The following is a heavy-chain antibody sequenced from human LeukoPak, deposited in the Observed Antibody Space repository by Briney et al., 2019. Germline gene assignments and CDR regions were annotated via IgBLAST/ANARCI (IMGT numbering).Heavy chain of an antibody. Sequence: PGGSLRLSCAASGFTFGSYGMHWVRQAPGKGLEWVSVIAGSGGSTDYADSVKGRFTISRDNSKNTLYLQMSSLRAEDTAVYYCAKGTLGYCSGGSCYSGYWGQGTLVTVSS. CDR2: IAGSGGST. V-gene: IGHV3-23*01. J-gene: IGHJ4*02. CDR3: AKGTLGYCSGGSCYSGY. D-gene: IGHD2-15*01. CDR1: GFTFGSYG.